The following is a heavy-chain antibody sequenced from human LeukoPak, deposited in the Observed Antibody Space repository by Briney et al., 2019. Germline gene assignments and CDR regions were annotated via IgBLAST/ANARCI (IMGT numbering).Heavy chain of an antibody. CDR1: GFTVSYNY. J-gene: IGHJ3*02. CDR3: AGGVRGPGAFDI. D-gene: IGHD3-10*01. CDR2: IYGGGST. V-gene: IGHV3-53*01. Sequence: SGGSLRLSCAVSGFTVSYNYMSWVRQAPGKGLEWVSDIYGGGSTYNADSVKGRFTISRDNSKNTLYLQMNSLRAEDTAVYYCAGGVRGPGAFDIWGQGTMVTVSS.